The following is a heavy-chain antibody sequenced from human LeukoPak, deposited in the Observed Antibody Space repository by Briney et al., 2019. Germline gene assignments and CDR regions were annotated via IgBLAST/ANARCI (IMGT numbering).Heavy chain of an antibody. CDR1: GGSISSYY. J-gene: IGHJ4*02. Sequence: PSETLSLTCTVSGGSISSYYWSWIRQPPGKGLEWIGYIYYSGSTNYNPSLKSRVTISVDTSKNQFSLKLSSVTAADTAVYYCARGHDSSGYYYSYWGQGTLVTVSS. D-gene: IGHD3-22*01. CDR3: ARGHDSSGYYYSY. V-gene: IGHV4-59*01. CDR2: IYYSGST.